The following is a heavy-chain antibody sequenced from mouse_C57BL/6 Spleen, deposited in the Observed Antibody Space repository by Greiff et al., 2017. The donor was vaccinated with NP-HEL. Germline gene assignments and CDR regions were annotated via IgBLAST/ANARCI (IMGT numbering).Heavy chain of an antibody. V-gene: IGHV3-6*01. CDR1: GYSITSGYY. CDR3: ASVYDGYSYYFDY. J-gene: IGHJ2*01. CDR2: ISYDGSN. Sequence: DVQLQESGPGLVKPSQSLSLTCSVTGYSITSGYYWNWIRQFPGNKLEWMGYISYDGSNNYNPSLKNRISITRDTSKNQFFLKLNSVTTEDTATYYCASVYDGYSYYFDYWGQGTTLTVSS. D-gene: IGHD2-3*01.